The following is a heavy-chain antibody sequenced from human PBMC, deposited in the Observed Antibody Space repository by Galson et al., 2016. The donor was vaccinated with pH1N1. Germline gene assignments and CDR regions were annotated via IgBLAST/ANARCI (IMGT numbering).Heavy chain of an antibody. CDR3: ATAGPLVREILYYSYAMDV. V-gene: IGHV1-69*10. D-gene: IGHD3-10*01. Sequence: SVKVSCKASGGTFSNSAISWVRQAPGQGLEWMGGISPILGSVNYAQRFQGRATVSADIFTKTAYMELSSLTYEDTAIYYCATAGPLVREILYYSYAMDVWGQGTTVTVSS. CDR2: ISPILGSV. CDR1: GGTFSNSA. J-gene: IGHJ6*02.